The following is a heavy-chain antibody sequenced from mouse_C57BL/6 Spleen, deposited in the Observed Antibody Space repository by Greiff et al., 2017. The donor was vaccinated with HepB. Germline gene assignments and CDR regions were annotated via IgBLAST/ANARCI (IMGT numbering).Heavy chain of an antibody. V-gene: IGHV5-17*01. J-gene: IGHJ4*01. CDR1: GFTFSDYG. CDR2: ISSGSSTI. D-gene: IGHD2-4*01. CDR3: ARRDYHYDVTDAMDY. Sequence: EVHLVESGGGLVKPGGSLKLSCAASGFTFSDYGMHWVRQAPEKGLEWVAYISSGSSTIYYADTVKGRFTISRDNAKNTLFLQMTSLRSEDTAMYYCARRDYHYDVTDAMDYWGQGTSVTVSS.